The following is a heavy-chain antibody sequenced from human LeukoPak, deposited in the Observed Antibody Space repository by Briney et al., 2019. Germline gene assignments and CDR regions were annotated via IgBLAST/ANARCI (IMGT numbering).Heavy chain of an antibody. Sequence: GASVKVSCKASGYTFTGYYMHWVRQAPGQGLEWMGWINPNSGGTNHAQKFQGRVTMTRDTSISTAYMELSRLRSDDTAVYYCARGGPSGDADYWGQGTLVTVSS. V-gene: IGHV1-2*02. CDR2: INPNSGGT. D-gene: IGHD4-17*01. J-gene: IGHJ4*02. CDR1: GYTFTGYY. CDR3: ARGGPSGDADY.